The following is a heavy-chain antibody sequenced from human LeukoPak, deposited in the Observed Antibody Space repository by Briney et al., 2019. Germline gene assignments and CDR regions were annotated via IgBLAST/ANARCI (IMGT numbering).Heavy chain of an antibody. J-gene: IGHJ5*02. CDR1: GFILSSYA. CDR2: ISGSGGST. CDR3: AKDVRGENWFDP. V-gene: IGHV3-23*01. Sequence: PGGSLRLSCAASGFILSSYAMSWVRQAPGKGLEWVSAISGSGGSTYYADSVKGRFTISRDNSKNTLYLQMNSLRAEDTAVYYCAKDVRGENWFDPWGQGTLVAVSS. D-gene: IGHD3-10*02.